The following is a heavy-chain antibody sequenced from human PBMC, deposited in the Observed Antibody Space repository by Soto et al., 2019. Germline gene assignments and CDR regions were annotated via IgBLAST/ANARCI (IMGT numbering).Heavy chain of an antibody. Sequence: QVQLVQSGAEVKKPGTSVKVSCKASGYTFTSYDINWVRQATGQGLEWMGWMNPNSGNTGYAQKFQGRITMTRNTSITTAYMELSSLRSEDTSVYYCARGPYYYYYMDVWGKGTTVTVSS. J-gene: IGHJ6*03. V-gene: IGHV1-8*01. CDR3: ARGPYYYYYMDV. CDR2: MNPNSGNT. CDR1: GYTFTSYD.